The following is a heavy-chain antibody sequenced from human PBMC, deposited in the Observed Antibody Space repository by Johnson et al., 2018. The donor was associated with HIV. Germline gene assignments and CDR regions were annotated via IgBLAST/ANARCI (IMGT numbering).Heavy chain of an antibody. Sequence: VQLVESGGSLVKPGGSLRLSCAVAGVSFNNAWMSWLRQVPGKGLEWVGRLKSKVDGATTDYAVPVKGRCSISGDELQNTLYLEMTDLRTEDTAVYYCATHGSLISGVDAFDIWGQGQMVTVSS. D-gene: IGHD3-3*01. CDR2: LKSKVDGATT. CDR3: ATHGSLISGVDAFDI. J-gene: IGHJ3*02. V-gene: IGHV3-15*01. CDR1: GVSFNNAW.